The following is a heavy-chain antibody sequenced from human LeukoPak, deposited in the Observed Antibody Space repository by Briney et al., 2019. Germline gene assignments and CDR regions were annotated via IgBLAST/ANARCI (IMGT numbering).Heavy chain of an antibody. CDR3: ARDRKWVPNSFDP. Sequence: ASVNVSFKASGYTFTSYGMSWVGPAPGQGREWMGWISAYSGNTNYEQQLQGTVTMTQDTSKSTAYMALRRLRSDDTDVYSCARDRKWVPNSFDPCGQGTLVTVSS. CDR2: ISAYSGNT. CDR1: GYTFTSYG. J-gene: IGHJ5*02. V-gene: IGHV1-18*01. D-gene: IGHD2-8*01.